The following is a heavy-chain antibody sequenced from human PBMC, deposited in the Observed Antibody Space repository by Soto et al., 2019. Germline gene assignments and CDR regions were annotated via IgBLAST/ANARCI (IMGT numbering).Heavy chain of an antibody. V-gene: IGHV3-23*01. CDR1: GFTFSSNA. CDR3: AKDRDYPRDQFHY. CDR2: ISANGQGI. Sequence: EVQLLESGGGLVQPGGSLRLSCATSGFTFSSNALSWVRQAPGKGLEWVSAISANGQGIYYADSVRGRFSISRDNSRNTVFLHMDSLRAEDTAVYYCAKDRDYPRDQFHYWGQGTLVTVSS. D-gene: IGHD2-2*01. J-gene: IGHJ4*02.